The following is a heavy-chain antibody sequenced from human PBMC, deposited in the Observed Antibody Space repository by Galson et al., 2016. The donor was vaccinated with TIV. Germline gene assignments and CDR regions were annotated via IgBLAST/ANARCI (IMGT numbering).Heavy chain of an antibody. Sequence: SVKVSCKASGYILASHVMHWVRQAPGQRPEWMGWINVGNGDRKYSQRLQGRVTLSGDTSANTAFMELSRLRFEDTATYYCARDRGGSGDFDYWGQGTLVTVSS. J-gene: IGHJ4*02. CDR2: INVGNGDR. CDR1: GYILASHV. D-gene: IGHD3-16*01. V-gene: IGHV1-3*01. CDR3: ARDRGGSGDFDY.